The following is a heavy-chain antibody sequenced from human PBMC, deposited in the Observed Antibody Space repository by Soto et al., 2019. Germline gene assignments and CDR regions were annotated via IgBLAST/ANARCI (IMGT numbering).Heavy chain of an antibody. J-gene: IGHJ4*02. Sequence: SVKVSCKASGGTFSSYAISWVRQAPGQGLEWMGGIIPIFGTANYAQKFQGRVTITADKSTSTAYMELSSLRSEDTAVYYCASTGAYRSSWYRDYWGKGTLVTVSS. CDR2: IIPIFGTA. CDR1: GGTFSSYA. CDR3: ASTGAYRSSWYRDY. D-gene: IGHD6-13*01. V-gene: IGHV1-69*06.